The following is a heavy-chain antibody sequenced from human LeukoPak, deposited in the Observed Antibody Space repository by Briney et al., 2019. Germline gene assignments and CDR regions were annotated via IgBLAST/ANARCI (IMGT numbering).Heavy chain of an antibody. CDR2: IYYSGTT. J-gene: IGHJ4*02. Sequence: SETLSLTCTVSGXSIGNLYWNWIRQSPGKGLEWVGYIYYSGTTNYNPSLKSRVTISLGMSSNQLSLRLDSVTAADTAVYYCARAASLDYWGQGILVTVSS. D-gene: IGHD2-2*01. CDR3: ARAASLDY. CDR1: GXSIGNLY. V-gene: IGHV4-59*11.